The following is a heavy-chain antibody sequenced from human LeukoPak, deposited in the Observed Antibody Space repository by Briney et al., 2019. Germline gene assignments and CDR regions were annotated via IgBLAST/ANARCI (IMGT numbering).Heavy chain of an antibody. V-gene: IGHV3-30*04. CDR3: ARPPRDSSGWYYFDY. Sequence: PGGSLRLSCAASGFTFSSYAMSWVRQAPGKGLEWVAVISYDGSNKYYADSVKGRFTISRDNSKNTLYLQMNSLRAEDTAVYYCARPPRDSSGWYYFDYWGQGTLVTVSS. CDR2: ISYDGSNK. D-gene: IGHD6-19*01. J-gene: IGHJ4*02. CDR1: GFTFSSYA.